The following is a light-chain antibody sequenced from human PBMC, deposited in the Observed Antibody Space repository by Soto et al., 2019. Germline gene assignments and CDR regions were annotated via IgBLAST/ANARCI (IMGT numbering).Light chain of an antibody. CDR1: QSVGTS. V-gene: IGKV3-11*01. CDR2: ESS. Sequence: VMSQSPTTLSVSPGERATLSCRASQSVGTSLAWYQQKSGQAPRLLFYESSNRATYIPARFSASGSGTDFTLTISGLEPEDFAVYYCQQRSNWRVTFGGGTKVDI. J-gene: IGKJ4*01. CDR3: QQRSNWRVT.